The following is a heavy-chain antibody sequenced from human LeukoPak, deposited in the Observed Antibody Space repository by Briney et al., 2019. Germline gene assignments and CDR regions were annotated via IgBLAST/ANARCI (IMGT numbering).Heavy chain of an antibody. J-gene: IGHJ4*02. CDR1: GFTFSSYE. Sequence: PGGSLRLSCAASGFTFSSYEMNWVRQAPGKGLEWVSYISSSGSTIYYADSVKGRFTISRDNAKNSLYLQMNSLRAEDTAVYYCAREGGEWELLRTFDYWDQGTLVTVSS. D-gene: IGHD1-26*01. V-gene: IGHV3-48*03. CDR3: AREGGEWELLRTFDY. CDR2: ISSSGSTI.